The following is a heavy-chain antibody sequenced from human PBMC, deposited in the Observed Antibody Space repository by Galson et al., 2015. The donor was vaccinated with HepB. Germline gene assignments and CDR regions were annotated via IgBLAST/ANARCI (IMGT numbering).Heavy chain of an antibody. CDR1: GYLFTTYY. J-gene: IGHJ5*02. CDR2: INPSGGAT. V-gene: IGHV1-46*01. CDR3: ARGSLLLRWIDN. Sequence: SVKVSCKASGYLFTTYYVHWVRQAPGQGLEWMGIINPSGGATTYAQKFQDRVTLTHDTSATAVYMGLRSLTSDDTAMYYCARGSLLLRWIDNWGQGTLVTVAS.